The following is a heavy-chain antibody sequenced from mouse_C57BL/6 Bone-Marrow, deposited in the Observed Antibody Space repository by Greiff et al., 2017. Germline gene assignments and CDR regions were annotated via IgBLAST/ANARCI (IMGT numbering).Heavy chain of an antibody. CDR1: GFTFSRYT. J-gene: IGHJ2*01. Sequence: EVKLQASGGGLVKPGGSLKLSCAASGFTFSRYTMSWVRQTPEKRLEWVATISGGGGNTYYPDSVKGRFTISRDNAKNTLYLQMSRLRSEDTALYYCARHQHPFDYGCQGTALTVTS. V-gene: IGHV5-9*01. CDR3: ARHQHPFDY. CDR2: ISGGGGNT.